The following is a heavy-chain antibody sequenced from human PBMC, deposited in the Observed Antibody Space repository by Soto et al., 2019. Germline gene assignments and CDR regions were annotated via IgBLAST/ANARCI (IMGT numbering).Heavy chain of an antibody. CDR1: GFTFSSYE. CDR2: ISSSGSTI. Sequence: TGGSLRLSCAASGFTFSSYEMNWVRQAPGKGLEWVSYISSSGSTIYYADSVKGRFTISRDNAKNSLYLQMNSLRAEDTAVYYCARELRITMIVVENYWGQGTLVTVSS. CDR3: ARELRITMIVVENY. D-gene: IGHD3-22*01. J-gene: IGHJ4*02. V-gene: IGHV3-48*03.